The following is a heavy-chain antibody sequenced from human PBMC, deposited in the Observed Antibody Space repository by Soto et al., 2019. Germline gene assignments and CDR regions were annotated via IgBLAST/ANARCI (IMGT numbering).Heavy chain of an antibody. CDR2: IYYSGST. D-gene: IGHD3-22*01. J-gene: IGHJ3*02. CDR3: ATGLGYYYDSSGSLGAFDI. CDR1: GGSISSGGYY. Sequence: SETLSLTCTVSGGSISSGGYYWSWIRQHPGKGLEWIGYIYYSGSTYYNPSLKSRVTISVDTSKNQFSLKLSSVTAADTAVYYCATGLGYYYDSSGSLGAFDIWGQGTMVTVSS. V-gene: IGHV4-31*03.